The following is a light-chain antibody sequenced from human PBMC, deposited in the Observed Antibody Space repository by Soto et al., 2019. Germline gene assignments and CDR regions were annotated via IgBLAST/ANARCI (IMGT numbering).Light chain of an antibody. V-gene: IGKV1-39*01. CDR1: QSIRRS. CDR2: AAS. CDR3: QQSFNSPRT. Sequence: DIQLTQSPSSLSASVGDRVTITCRASQSIRRSVKCYQKKPGTATKLMIYAASSLKSGAPSWFSGTGSGTDFTLTISSLQPEDFAIYYCQQSFNSPRTFGQGTKVDIK. J-gene: IGKJ1*01.